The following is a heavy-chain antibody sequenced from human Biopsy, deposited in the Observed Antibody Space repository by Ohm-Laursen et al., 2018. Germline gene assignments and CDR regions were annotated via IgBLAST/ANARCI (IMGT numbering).Heavy chain of an antibody. Sequence: GTLSLTCTVSGGSFTGHYWSWIRQPPGKGLEWIGHISYTGYTSYNAPLKSRVTISVDTSRNHFSLRLSSLTAADTAVYYCARGSNDFGGLYFPRWGQGTLLTVSP. D-gene: IGHD4-23*01. V-gene: IGHV4-59*11. CDR1: GGSFTGHY. CDR3: ARGSNDFGGLYFPR. J-gene: IGHJ4*02. CDR2: ISYTGYT.